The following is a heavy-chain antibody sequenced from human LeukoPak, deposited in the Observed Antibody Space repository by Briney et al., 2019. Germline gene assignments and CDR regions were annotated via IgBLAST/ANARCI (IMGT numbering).Heavy chain of an antibody. CDR2: INHSGST. J-gene: IGHJ6*03. CDR1: GGSFSGYY. D-gene: IGHD1-20*01. CDR3: ARCGITGRANPKRAYYYYMDV. V-gene: IGHV4-34*01. Sequence: SETLSLTCAVYGGSFSGYYWSWIRQPPGKGLEWLGEINHSGSTNYNPSLKSRVTISVDTSKNQFSLKLSSVTAADTAVYYCARCGITGRANPKRAYYYYMDVWGKGTTVAVSS.